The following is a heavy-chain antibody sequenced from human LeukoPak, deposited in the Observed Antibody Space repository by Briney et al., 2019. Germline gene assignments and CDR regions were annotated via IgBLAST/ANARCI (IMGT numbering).Heavy chain of an antibody. CDR1: GFTFTNYA. CDR2: ISGGGDST. J-gene: IGHJ4*02. CDR3: VRGTGY. V-gene: IGHV3-23*01. Sequence: GSLRLSCAASGFTFTNYAMKWVRQPPGKGLEWVSTISGGGDSTYYAESVKGRFTISRDNSKNTLYLQMSSLRADDTAVYYCVRGTGYWGQGTLVTVSS.